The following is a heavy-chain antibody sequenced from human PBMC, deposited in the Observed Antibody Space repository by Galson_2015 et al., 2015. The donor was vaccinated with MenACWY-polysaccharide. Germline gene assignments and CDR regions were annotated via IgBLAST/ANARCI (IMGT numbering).Heavy chain of an antibody. CDR2: IKQDESEK. Sequence: SLRLSCAASGFTFSSYWMSWVRQAPGKGLEWVANIKQDESEKGYLDSVKGRFTISRDNAKNSLFLQMNSLRVEDTAVYFCAREYCGRTSCIGMDVWGQGTTVTVFS. J-gene: IGHJ6*02. V-gene: IGHV3-7*01. CDR3: AREYCGRTSCIGMDV. D-gene: IGHD2-2*01. CDR1: GFTFSSYW.